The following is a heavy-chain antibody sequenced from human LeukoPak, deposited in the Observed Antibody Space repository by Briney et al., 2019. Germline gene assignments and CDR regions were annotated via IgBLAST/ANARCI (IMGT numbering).Heavy chain of an antibody. CDR3: ARARPPYGMDV. CDR1: GYTFTSYG. V-gene: IGHV1-18*01. J-gene: IGHJ6*02. CDR2: ISAYNGNT. Sequence: VASVKVSCKASGYTFTSYGISWVRQAPGQGLEWMGWISAYNGNTNYARKLQGRVTMTTDTSTSTAYMELRSLRSDNTAVYYCARARPPYGMDVWGQGTTVTVSS.